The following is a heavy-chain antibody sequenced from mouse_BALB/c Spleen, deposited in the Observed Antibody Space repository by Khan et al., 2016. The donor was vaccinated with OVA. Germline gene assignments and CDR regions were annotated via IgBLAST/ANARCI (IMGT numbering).Heavy chain of an antibody. Sequence: IQLVQSGPELVKPGTSVKMSCKASGYRFTSYIIHWVKQRPGQGLEWIGYINPYNGATKYNEKFKGKATLTSDKSSNTAYMELSSLTSEDSAVYYCAGGNWQAYYIDYWGKGTTLTVSA. CDR2: INPYNGAT. J-gene: IGHJ2*01. CDR1: GYRFTSYI. V-gene: IGHV1S136*01. D-gene: IGHD3-2*02. CDR3: AGGNWQAYYIDY.